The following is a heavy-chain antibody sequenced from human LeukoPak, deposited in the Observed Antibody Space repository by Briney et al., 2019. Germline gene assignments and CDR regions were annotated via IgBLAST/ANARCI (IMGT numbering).Heavy chain of an antibody. V-gene: IGHV1-18*01. CDR1: GYTFTSYG. CDR3: ARAQSRTHWDGFDI. CDR2: ISTENGNT. Sequence: ASVKVSCRASGYTFTSYGISWSRQAPGRGLEWRGWISTENGNTNYVQNLQGIVSMTRDTFTSTVYMELRSLRSDDTAVYYCARAQSRTHWDGFDIWGQGTMVTVPS. D-gene: IGHD5-24*01. J-gene: IGHJ3*02.